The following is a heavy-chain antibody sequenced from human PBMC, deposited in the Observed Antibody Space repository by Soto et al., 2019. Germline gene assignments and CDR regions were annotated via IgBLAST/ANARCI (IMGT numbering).Heavy chain of an antibody. V-gene: IGHV4-34*01. CDR2: INHSGST. CDR3: ASIAAPMDV. D-gene: IGHD6-13*01. J-gene: IGHJ6*02. CDR1: GGSFSGYY. Sequence: PSETLSLTCAVYGGSFSGYYWSWIRQPPGKGLEWIGEINHSGSTNYNPSLKSRVTISVDTSKNQFSLKLSSVTAADTAVYYCASIAAPMDVWGQGTTVTVSS.